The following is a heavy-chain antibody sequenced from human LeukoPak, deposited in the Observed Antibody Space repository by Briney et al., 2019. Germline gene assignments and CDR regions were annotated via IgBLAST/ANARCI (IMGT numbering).Heavy chain of an antibody. CDR2: IYSDGRT. Sequence: GGSLRLSCAASGFSVSTDFMIWVRQAPGKGLEWVSSIYSDGRTYYADSVKGRFTISRDNSKNTLYLQMSSLRPEDTAVYYCVKGIVVVTARAFDYWGQGTLVTVSS. D-gene: IGHD2-21*02. CDR3: VKGIVVVTARAFDY. V-gene: IGHV3-53*05. J-gene: IGHJ4*02. CDR1: GFSVSTDF.